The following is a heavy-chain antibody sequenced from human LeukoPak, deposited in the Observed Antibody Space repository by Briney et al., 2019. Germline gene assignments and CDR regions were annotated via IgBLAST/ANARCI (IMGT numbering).Heavy chain of an antibody. V-gene: IGHV4-59*01. D-gene: IGHD4/OR15-4a*01. CDR2: IYYSGST. CDR1: GGSISSYY. Sequence: SETLSLTCTVSGGSISSYYWSWVRQPPGKGLEGIGYIYYSGSTKYNPSLKSRVTISVDTSKNQFSLKLSSVTAADTAVYYCARANAYYYYYMDVWGKGTTVTVSS. J-gene: IGHJ6*03. CDR3: ARANAYYYYYMDV.